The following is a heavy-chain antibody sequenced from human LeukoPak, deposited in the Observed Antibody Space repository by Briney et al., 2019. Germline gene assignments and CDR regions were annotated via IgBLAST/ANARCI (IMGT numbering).Heavy chain of an antibody. D-gene: IGHD6-19*01. CDR3: ARDGVRLLGTVAGNWFDP. J-gene: IGHJ5*02. Sequence: SVKVSCKASGGTFSSYAISWVRQAPGQGLEWMGRIIPIFGIANYAQKFQGRVTITADKSTSTAYMELSSLRSEDTAVYYCARDGVRLLGTVAGNWFDPWGQGTLVTVSS. CDR2: IIPIFGIA. V-gene: IGHV1-69*04. CDR1: GGTFSSYA.